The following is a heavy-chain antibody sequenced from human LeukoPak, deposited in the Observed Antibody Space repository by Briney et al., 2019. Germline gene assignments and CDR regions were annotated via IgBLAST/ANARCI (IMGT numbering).Heavy chain of an antibody. J-gene: IGHJ4*02. CDR2: IHTSGKT. D-gene: IGHD6-13*01. CDR1: GGSISGYY. CDR3: VRGGSAAAAVFDY. Sequence: PSETLSLTCTASGGSISGYYWSWIRQPAGEGLEWIGHIHTSGKTNYNLSLKSRVSMSVDTSKNQFSLKLTSVTAADTAVYYCVRGGSAAAAVFDYWDQGTLVTVSS. V-gene: IGHV4-4*07.